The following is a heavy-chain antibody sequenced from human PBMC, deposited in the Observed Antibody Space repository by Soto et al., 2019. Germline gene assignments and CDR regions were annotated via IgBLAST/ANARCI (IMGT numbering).Heavy chain of an antibody. CDR1: GFTFSSYA. V-gene: IGHV3-23*01. CDR3: LLMGVTYL. D-gene: IGHD2-21*02. CDR2: ISGSGGST. Sequence: HPGGSLRLSCAAPGFTFSSYAMSWVRQAPGKGLEWVSAISGSGGSTYYADSVKGRFTIPRDNSRNTLYLQMNSLRAEDTAVYYSLLMGVTYLWGQGTLVTVSS. J-gene: IGHJ4*02.